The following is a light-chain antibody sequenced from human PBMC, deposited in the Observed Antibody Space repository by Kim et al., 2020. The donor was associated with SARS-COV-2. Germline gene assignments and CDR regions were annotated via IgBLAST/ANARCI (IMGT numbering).Light chain of an antibody. J-gene: IGKJ1*01. CDR1: QSVSSNY. CDR3: QQYSSSPAT. V-gene: IGKV3-20*01. CDR2: GAS. Sequence: EIVLTQSPGTLSLSPGERATLSCRASQSVSSNYLAWYQQKPGQAPRPLIYGASSRATGIPDRFSGSGSGTDFTLTITRLEPEDFAVYYCQQYSSSPATFGQGTKVDIK.